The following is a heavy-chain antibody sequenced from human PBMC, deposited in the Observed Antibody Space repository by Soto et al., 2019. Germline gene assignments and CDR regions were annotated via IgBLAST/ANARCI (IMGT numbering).Heavy chain of an antibody. CDR2: IDPSDSYT. D-gene: IGHD2-8*01. V-gene: IGHV5-10-1*04. Sequence: GESLKISCQGSGYTFTTYWITWVRQMPGRGLEWMGRIDPSDSYTNYSPSFQGQVTISADKSISTAYLQWSSLKASDTAMYYCARPRDCTNGVCWDYGMDVWGQGTTVTVSS. CDR3: ARPRDCTNGVCWDYGMDV. J-gene: IGHJ6*02. CDR1: GYTFTTYW.